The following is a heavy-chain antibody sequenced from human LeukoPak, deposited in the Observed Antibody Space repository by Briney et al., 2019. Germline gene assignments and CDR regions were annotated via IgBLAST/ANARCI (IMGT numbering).Heavy chain of an antibody. CDR2: INPNSGGT. D-gene: IGHD3-3*01. V-gene: IGHV1-2*06. J-gene: IGHJ4*02. CDR3: ASGNDFWSGYYTS. CDR1: GYTFTGYY. Sequence: ASVKVSCKASGYTFTGYYMHWVRQAPGQGLEWMGRINPNSGGTNYALKFQGRVTMTRDTSISTAYMELSRLRSDDTAVYYCASGNDFWSGYYTSWGQGTLVTVSS.